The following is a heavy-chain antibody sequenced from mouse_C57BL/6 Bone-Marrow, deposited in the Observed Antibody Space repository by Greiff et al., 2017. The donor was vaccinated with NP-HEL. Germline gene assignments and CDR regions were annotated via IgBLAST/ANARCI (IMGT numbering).Heavy chain of an antibody. CDR2: IRLKSDNYAT. D-gene: IGHD1-1*01. J-gene: IGHJ2*01. CDR1: GFTFSNYW. Sequence: EVHLVESGGGLVQPGGSMKLSCVASGFTFSNYWMNWVRQSPEKGLEWVAQIRLKSDNYATHYAESVKGRFTISRDDSKSSVYLQMNNLRAEDTGIYYCTVGYGSSYGRDYWGQGTTLTVSS. CDR3: TVGYGSSYGRDY. V-gene: IGHV6-3*01.